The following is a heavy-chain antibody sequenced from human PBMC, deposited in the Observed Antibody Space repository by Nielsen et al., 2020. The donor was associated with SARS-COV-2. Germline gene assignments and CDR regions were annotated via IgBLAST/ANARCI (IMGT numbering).Heavy chain of an antibody. D-gene: IGHD3-16*01. V-gene: IGHV4-59*08. J-gene: IGHJ4*02. CDR1: GGSIGNYY. CDR2: IHYTGST. CDR3: ARIAPPKGLGFDY. Sequence: SETLSLTCTVSGGSIGNYYWGWIRQPPGKGLEWIGYIHYTGSTNYSPSLKSRVAMSVDTSKNQFSLRLNSVTAADTAVYYCARIAPPKGLGFDYWGQGTQVTVSS.